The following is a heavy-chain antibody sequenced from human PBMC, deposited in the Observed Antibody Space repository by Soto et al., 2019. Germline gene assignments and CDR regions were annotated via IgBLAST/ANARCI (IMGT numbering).Heavy chain of an antibody. CDR3: ARSGSKYGANAFDI. CDR1: GGSISGYY. V-gene: IGHV4-59*01. Sequence: SGTLSLTCTVSGGSISGYYWNWIRQPPGKGLEYIGHIYYIGTTNYNPSLKSRATISVDTSKNQFSLKLTSVTAADTAVYFCARSGSKYGANAFDIWDQGTMVPVSS. CDR2: IYYIGTT. D-gene: IGHD5-18*01. J-gene: IGHJ3*02.